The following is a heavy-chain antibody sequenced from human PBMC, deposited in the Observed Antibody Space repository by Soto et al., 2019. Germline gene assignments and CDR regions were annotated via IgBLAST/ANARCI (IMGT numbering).Heavy chain of an antibody. D-gene: IGHD6-6*01. Sequence: ASVKVSCKASGYTFTSYYMRWVRQAPGKGLEWMGIINPSGGSTSYAQKFQGRVTMTRDTSTSTVYMELSSLRFEDTAVYYCARLRSRVEQLVLGHFDYWGQGTLVTVSS. V-gene: IGHV1-46*03. CDR2: INPSGGST. CDR1: GYTFTSYY. CDR3: ARLRSRVEQLVLGHFDY. J-gene: IGHJ4*02.